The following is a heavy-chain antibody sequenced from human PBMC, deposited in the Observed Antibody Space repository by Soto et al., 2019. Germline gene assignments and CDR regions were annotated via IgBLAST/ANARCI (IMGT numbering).Heavy chain of an antibody. Sequence: EVQLLESGGGLVQPGGSPRLSCTASGFTFSDYAMTWVRQAPGKGLECVSGIYGSGGGIQYADSVKGRFTISRDNYRNTLYLQMNSLRDEDTAVYYCAKDLVSGDGLWLMDEWGQGTLVTVSP. CDR2: IYGSGGGI. CDR1: GFTFSDYA. D-gene: IGHD2-21*02. J-gene: IGHJ4*02. CDR3: AKDLVSGDGLWLMDE. V-gene: IGHV3-23*01.